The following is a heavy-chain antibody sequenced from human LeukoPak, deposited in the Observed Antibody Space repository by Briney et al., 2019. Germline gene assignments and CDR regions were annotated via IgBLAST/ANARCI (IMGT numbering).Heavy chain of an antibody. CDR3: AKDRYSSGWYLGYFDY. CDR1: GFTFSSYG. V-gene: IGHV3-30*18. J-gene: IGHJ4*02. CDR2: ISDDGSNK. Sequence: GRSLRLSCAASGFTFSSYGMHWVRQAPGKGLEWVALISDDGSNKYYADSVKGRFTISRDNSKNTLYLQMNSLRAEDTAVYYCAKDRYSSGWYLGYFDYWGQGTLVTVSS. D-gene: IGHD6-19*01.